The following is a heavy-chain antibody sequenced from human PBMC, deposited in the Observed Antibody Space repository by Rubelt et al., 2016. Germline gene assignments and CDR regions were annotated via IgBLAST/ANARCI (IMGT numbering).Heavy chain of an antibody. CDR1: AESISDYY. CDR2: IYYTGST. Sequence: GAGLLKSSETMSLTCVVYAESISDYYWTWIRQAPGKGLEWVGEIYYTGSTNYNPSLRSRVTVSVDTSNNQISLRLTSVTAADTAVYYCARASSWSSYPIDYWGQGALVTVSS. J-gene: IGHJ4*02. CDR3: ARASSWSSYPIDY. D-gene: IGHD3-3*01. V-gene: IGHV4-34*01.